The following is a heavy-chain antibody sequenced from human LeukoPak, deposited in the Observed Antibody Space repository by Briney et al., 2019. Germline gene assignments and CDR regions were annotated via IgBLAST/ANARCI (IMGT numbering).Heavy chain of an antibody. CDR1: GGSISSGSYY. CDR2: IYTSGST. Sequence: PSETLSLTCTVSGGSISSGSYYWSWIRQPAGKGLEWIGRIYTSGSTNYNPSLKSRVTISVDTSKNQFSLKLSSVTAADTAVYYCARDSTEYCSSTSCSGVDYWGQGTLVTVSS. V-gene: IGHV4-61*02. D-gene: IGHD2-2*01. J-gene: IGHJ4*02. CDR3: ARDSTEYCSSTSCSGVDY.